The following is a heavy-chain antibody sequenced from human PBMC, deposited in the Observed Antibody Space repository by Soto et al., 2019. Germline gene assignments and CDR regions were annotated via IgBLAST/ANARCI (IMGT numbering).Heavy chain of an antibody. V-gene: IGHV1-58*01. CDR1: GFTFTSSA. D-gene: IGHD5-18*01. J-gene: IGHJ3*02. Sequence: SVKVSCKASGFTFTSSAVQWVRQARGQRLEWIGWIVVGSGNTNYAQKFQERVTITRDMSTSTAYMELSSLRSEDTAVYYCAAESAGYSYGYGAFDIWGQGTMVTVSS. CDR2: IVVGSGNT. CDR3: AAESAGYSYGYGAFDI.